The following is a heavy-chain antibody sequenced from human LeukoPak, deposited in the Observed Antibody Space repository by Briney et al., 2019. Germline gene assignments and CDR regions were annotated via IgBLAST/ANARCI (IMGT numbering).Heavy chain of an antibody. J-gene: IGHJ5*01. Sequence: SETLSLTCAVSGDSISTTNYYWGWIRQPPGKGLEWIGIIYYSGITHYNPSLKSRVTILVDTSKNQLSLKLSSVTDADTAVYYCARVRRSLNWFDSWGQGTLVTVSS. CDR1: GDSISTTNYY. V-gene: IGHV4-39*01. CDR3: ARVRRSLNWFDS. D-gene: IGHD3-3*01. CDR2: IYYSGIT.